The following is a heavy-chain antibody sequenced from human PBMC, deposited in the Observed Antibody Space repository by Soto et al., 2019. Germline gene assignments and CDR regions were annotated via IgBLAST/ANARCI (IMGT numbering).Heavy chain of an antibody. V-gene: IGHV4-39*01. D-gene: IGHD2-2*01. CDR3: ARHSVVVVPVYDDY. J-gene: IGHJ4*02. CDR2: IYYSGST. Sequence: SETLSLTCTVSGGSISSSSYYWGWIRQPPGKGLEWIGSIYYSGSTYYNPSLKSRVTISVDTSKNQFSLKLSSVTAADTAVYYCARHSVVVVPVYDDYWGQGTLVTVSS. CDR1: GGSISSSSYY.